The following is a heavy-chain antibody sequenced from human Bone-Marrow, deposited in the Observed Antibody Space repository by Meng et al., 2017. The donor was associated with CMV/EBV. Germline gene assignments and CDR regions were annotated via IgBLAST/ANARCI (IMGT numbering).Heavy chain of an antibody. CDR2: LNPNTGGT. Sequence: ASVKVSCKASGYTFTGLYLHWVRQAPGQGLEWMGWLNPNTGGTYYAQKFQDKVTMTRDTSIRTAYMELSSLRSDDTAVYYWARDVKLAVPAHDYWGQGTLVTVSS. CDR1: GYTFTGLY. V-gene: IGHV1-2*02. D-gene: IGHD6-19*01. J-gene: IGHJ4*02. CDR3: ARDVKLAVPAHDY.